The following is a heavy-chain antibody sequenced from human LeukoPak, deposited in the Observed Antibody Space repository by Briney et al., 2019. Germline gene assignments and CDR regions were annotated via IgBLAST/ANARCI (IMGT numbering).Heavy chain of an antibody. J-gene: IGHJ4*02. CDR1: GGSISSSNW. CDR2: IYHSGST. Sequence: SGTLSLTCAVSGGSISSSNWWSWVRQPPGKGLEWIGEIYHSGSTNYNPSLKSRVTISVDKSKNQFSLKLSSVTAADTAVYYCARDPLEYSSSSVSYWGQGTLVTVSS. V-gene: IGHV4-4*02. D-gene: IGHD6-6*01. CDR3: ARDPLEYSSSSVSY.